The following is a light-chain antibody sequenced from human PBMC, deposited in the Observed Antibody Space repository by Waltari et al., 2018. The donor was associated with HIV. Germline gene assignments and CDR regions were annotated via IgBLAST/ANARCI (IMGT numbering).Light chain of an antibody. Sequence: QLVVTQSPSASASLGASVKLTCTLSSGHSHYAIAWLQQQPQKAPRYLMKGNSDGSHNRGDGIPDRFSGPSSWAERYLTISSLQSEEESDYFCQTWGTGVRVFGGGTKLTVL. CDR2: GNSDGSH. V-gene: IGLV4-69*01. CDR1: SGHSHYA. J-gene: IGLJ3*02. CDR3: QTWGTGVRV.